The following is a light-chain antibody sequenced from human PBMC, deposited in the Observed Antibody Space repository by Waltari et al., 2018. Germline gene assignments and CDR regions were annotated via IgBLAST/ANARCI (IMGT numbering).Light chain of an antibody. CDR2: GAS. CDR3: QQYGSSIT. Sequence: EIVVTQSPGPLSLSPGERATLSCRASQSVSSSYLAWYQQKPGQAPRLLIYGASSRATGIPDRFSGSGSGTDFTLTISRLEPEDFAVYYCQQYGSSITFGQGTRLEIK. J-gene: IGKJ5*01. CDR1: QSVSSSY. V-gene: IGKV3-20*01.